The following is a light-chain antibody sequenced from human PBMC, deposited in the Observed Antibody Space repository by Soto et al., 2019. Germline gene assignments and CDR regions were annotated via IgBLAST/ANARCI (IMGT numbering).Light chain of an antibody. CDR2: KAS. Sequence: DIQMTQSPSTLSGSVGDRVTITCRASQTISSWLAWYQQKPGKAPKLLIYKASTLKSGVPSRFSGSGSGTEFNPTISRLQPDDFATYYCQHYNSNSEAFGQGTKVELK. CDR1: QTISSW. CDR3: QHYNSNSEA. V-gene: IGKV1-5*03. J-gene: IGKJ1*01.